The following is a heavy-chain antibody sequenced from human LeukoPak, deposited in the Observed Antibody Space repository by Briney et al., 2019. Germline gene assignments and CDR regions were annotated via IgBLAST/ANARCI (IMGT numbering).Heavy chain of an antibody. CDR1: GFTFSSYS. V-gene: IGHV3-21*01. CDR3: ASKLDRYYYYYMDV. J-gene: IGHJ6*03. CDR2: ISSSSSYI. D-gene: IGHD1-1*01. Sequence: GGSLRLSCAASGFTFSSYSMNWVRQAPGKGLEWVPSISSSSSYIYYADSVKGRFTISRDNSKNTLYLQMNSLRAEDTAVYYCASKLDRYYYYYMDVWGKGTTVTISS.